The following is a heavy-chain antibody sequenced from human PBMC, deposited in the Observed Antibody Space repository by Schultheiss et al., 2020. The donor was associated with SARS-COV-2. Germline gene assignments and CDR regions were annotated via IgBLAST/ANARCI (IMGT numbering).Heavy chain of an antibody. V-gene: IGHV3-30*03. Sequence: GGSLRLSCAASGFTFSYYYMSGVRQAPGKGLEWVAVISYDGSNKYYADSVKGRFTISRDNPKNTLYLQMNSLRAEDTAVYYCARDPNVLRFLDLPRDVWGKGTTVTISS. CDR3: ARDPNVLRFLDLPRDV. CDR1: GFTFSYYY. J-gene: IGHJ6*04. CDR2: ISYDGSNK. D-gene: IGHD3-3*01.